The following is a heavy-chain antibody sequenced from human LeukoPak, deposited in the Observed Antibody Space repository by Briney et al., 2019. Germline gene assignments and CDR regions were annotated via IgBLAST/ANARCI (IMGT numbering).Heavy chain of an antibody. Sequence: PGGSLRLSCSASGLASSSSAMTWVRQPPGKGQEWVSGVTETGDHTFYSDSVKGRFTISRDNSKNTLYLQMNSLRAEDTAVYYCARHGVVLDYWGQGTLVTVSS. J-gene: IGHJ4*02. D-gene: IGHD3-3*01. CDR3: ARHGVVLDY. V-gene: IGHV3-23*01. CDR2: VTETGDHT. CDR1: GLASSSSA.